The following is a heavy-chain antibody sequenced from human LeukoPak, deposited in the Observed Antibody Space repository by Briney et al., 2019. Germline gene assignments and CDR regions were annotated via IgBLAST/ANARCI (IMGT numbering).Heavy chain of an antibody. J-gene: IGHJ4*02. CDR1: GDSLRSSNW. CDR2: IYHSGTT. CDR3: ANKVYCSTTSCYHAGF. V-gene: IGHV4-4*02. D-gene: IGHD2-2*01. Sequence: SETLSLTCAVSGDSLRSSNWRSWVRQPPGKGMEWMGEIYHSGTTNYNPSLKSRVTISMDTSKNQFSLNLRSVTAADTAVYYCANKVYCSTTSCYHAGFWGQGTLVTVSS.